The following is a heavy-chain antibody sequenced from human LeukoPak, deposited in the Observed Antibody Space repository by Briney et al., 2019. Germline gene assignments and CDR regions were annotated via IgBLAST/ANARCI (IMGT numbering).Heavy chain of an antibody. D-gene: IGHD6-19*01. CDR1: GGSISSYY. Sequence: SETLSHTCTVSGGSISSYYWSWIRQPPGQGLEWIGYIYYSGSTNYNPSLKSRVTISVDTSKNQFSLKLSPVTAADTAVYYCASLRGDTYSSGDYYYYGMDVWGQGTTVTVSS. J-gene: IGHJ6*02. V-gene: IGHV4-59*01. CDR2: IYYSGST. CDR3: ASLRGDTYSSGDYYYYGMDV.